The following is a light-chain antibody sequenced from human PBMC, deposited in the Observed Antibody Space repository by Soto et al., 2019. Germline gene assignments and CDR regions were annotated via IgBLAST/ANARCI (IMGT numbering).Light chain of an antibody. J-gene: IGLJ3*02. V-gene: IGLV2-14*01. CDR1: SSDVGGYNY. Sequence: QSALTQPASVSGSPGQSITISCTGTSSDVGGYNYVSWYQQHPGKAPKLMIYDVSNRPSGVSNHFSGSKSGNTASLTISGLQAEDEADYYCSSYTSSSTGVFGEGTKLTVL. CDR3: SSYTSSSTGV. CDR2: DVS.